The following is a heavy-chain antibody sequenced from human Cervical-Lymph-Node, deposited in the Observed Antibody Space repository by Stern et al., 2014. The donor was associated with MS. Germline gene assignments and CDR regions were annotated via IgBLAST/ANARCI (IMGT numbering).Heavy chain of an antibody. Sequence: QVQLVQSGAGVKKPGASVKVSCPPSGYTFTNYYIHWVRQAPGQGFAWVGMINPSGGNTRYAQSFQGRVTMTRDTSTSTVYMELSSLRSEDTAVYYCARDGQAVFDVWGRGTVVTVSS. CDR1: GYTFTNYY. V-gene: IGHV1-46*01. CDR2: INPSGGNT. J-gene: IGHJ3*01. CDR3: ARDGQAVFDV. D-gene: IGHD2-15*01.